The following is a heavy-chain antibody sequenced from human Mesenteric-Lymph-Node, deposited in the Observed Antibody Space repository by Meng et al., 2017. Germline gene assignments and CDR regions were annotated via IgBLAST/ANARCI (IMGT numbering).Heavy chain of an antibody. CDR3: GRAPDY. Sequence: QVQLQESGPGLVKPSQTLSLTCTVSGGSISSGDYYWSWIRQPPGKGLEWIGSMYYSGSTYYNPSLKNRVTISRDLSKNQLYLNLYFVTAADTAVYYCGRAPDYWGQGTLVTVSS. J-gene: IGHJ4*02. CDR1: GGSISSGDYY. V-gene: IGHV4-30-4*01. CDR2: MYYSGST.